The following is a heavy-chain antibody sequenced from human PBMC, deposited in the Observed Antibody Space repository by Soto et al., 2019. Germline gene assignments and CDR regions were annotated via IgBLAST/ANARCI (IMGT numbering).Heavy chain of an antibody. CDR1: GGSISSYS. V-gene: IGHV4-59*01. D-gene: IGHD3-10*01. J-gene: IGHJ6*02. CDR2: IYYSGST. Sequence: SETLSLTCTVSGGSISSYSWSWIRQPPGKGLEWIGYIYYSGSTNYNPSLKSRVTIPVDTSKNQFSLKLSSVTAADTAVYYCARLRITTKPYYYYGMDVWGQGTTVTVSS. CDR3: ARLRITTKPYYYYGMDV.